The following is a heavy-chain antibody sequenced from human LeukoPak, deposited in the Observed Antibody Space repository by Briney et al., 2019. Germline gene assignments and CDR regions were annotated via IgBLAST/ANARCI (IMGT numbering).Heavy chain of an antibody. D-gene: IGHD2-15*01. V-gene: IGHV3-21*01. J-gene: IGHJ3*01. CDR1: GFTFSTYN. CDR3: AREYGGILRQGGAFDV. CDR2: ISSSSTYI. Sequence: PGGSLRLSCAASGFTFSTYNMNWVRQAPGKGLEWVSSISSSSTYIYYADSVKGRFTISRDNAKNSLYLQLNSLRAEDTAVYYCAREYGGILRQGGAFDVWGQGTMVTVSS.